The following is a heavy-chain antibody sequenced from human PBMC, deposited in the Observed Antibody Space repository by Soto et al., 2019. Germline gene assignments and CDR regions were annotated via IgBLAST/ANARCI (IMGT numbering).Heavy chain of an antibody. CDR3: ARAGAAAGRGDDAFDI. J-gene: IGHJ3*02. CDR2: IWYDGSNK. Sequence: GGSLRLSCAASGFTFSSYGMHWVRQAPGKGLEWVAVIWYDGSNKYYADSVKGRFTISRDNSKNTLYLQMNSLRAEDTAVYYCARAGAAAGRGDDAFDIWGQGTTVTVSS. CDR1: GFTFSSYG. D-gene: IGHD6-13*01. V-gene: IGHV3-33*01.